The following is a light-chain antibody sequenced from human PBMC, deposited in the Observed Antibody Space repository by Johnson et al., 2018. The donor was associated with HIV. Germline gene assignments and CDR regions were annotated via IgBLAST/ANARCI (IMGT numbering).Light chain of an antibody. Sequence: QSVLTQPPSVSAAPGQKVTISCSGSSSNIGNNYVSWYQQLPGTAPKLLIYDNNKRPSGIPDRFSGSKSGTSATLGITGLQTGDEADYYCGTWDSSLSYNYVFGPGTKGTVL. CDR2: DNN. CDR1: SSNIGNNY. V-gene: IGLV1-51*01. CDR3: GTWDSSLSYNYV. J-gene: IGLJ1*01.